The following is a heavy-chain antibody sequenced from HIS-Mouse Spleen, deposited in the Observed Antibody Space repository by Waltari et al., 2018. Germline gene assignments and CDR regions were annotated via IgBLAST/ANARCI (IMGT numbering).Heavy chain of an antibody. D-gene: IGHD6-13*01. CDR2: IYDSGST. CDR3: AREIPYSSSWYDWYFDL. CDR1: GGSIISSNYY. V-gene: IGHV4-39*07. Sequence: QLQLQESGPGLVKPSETLSLTCTVSGGSIISSNYYWGWIRQPPGKGLEWIGSIYDSGSTYYNPSLKSRVTISVDTSKNQFSLKLSSVTAADTAVYYCAREIPYSSSWYDWYFDLWGRGTLVTVSS. J-gene: IGHJ2*01.